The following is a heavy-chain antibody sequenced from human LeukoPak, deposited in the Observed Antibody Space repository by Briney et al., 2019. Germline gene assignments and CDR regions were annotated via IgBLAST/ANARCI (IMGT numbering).Heavy chain of an antibody. CDR3: TSRTGAI. V-gene: IGHV3-30*02. J-gene: IGHJ3*01. D-gene: IGHD7-27*01. Sequence: GGSLRLSCAVSGFTLSSYGIHWVRQAPGKGLEWVSFMRDNGRDKYYRDSVKGRFTTSRDNSKNTLYLQMNSLRVEDTAVYYCTSRTGAIWGQGTMVTVSS. CDR2: MRDNGRDK. CDR1: GFTLSSYG.